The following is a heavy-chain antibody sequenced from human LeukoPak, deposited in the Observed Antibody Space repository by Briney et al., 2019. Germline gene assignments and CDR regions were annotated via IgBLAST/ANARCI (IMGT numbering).Heavy chain of an antibody. CDR1: DGSISSYY. Sequence: SETLSLTCTVSDGSISSYYWSWIRQPPVKGLEWIGYIYYSGSTNYNPSLKSRVTISVDTSKNQFSLKLSSVTAADTAVYYCARHHSSGWYYFDYWGQGTLVTVSS. CDR2: IYYSGST. D-gene: IGHD6-19*01. CDR3: ARHHSSGWYYFDY. J-gene: IGHJ4*02. V-gene: IGHV4-59*08.